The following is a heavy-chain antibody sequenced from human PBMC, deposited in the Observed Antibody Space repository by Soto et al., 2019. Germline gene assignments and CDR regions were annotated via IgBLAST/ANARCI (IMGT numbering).Heavy chain of an antibody. D-gene: IGHD3-10*01. Sequence: PGGSLRLSCAASGFTFSSYWMNWVRQAPGKGLEWVANMKQDGSERYYVDSVKGRFTISRDNAKNSLYLQMNSLRAEDTAVYYCARDGGYAYGSGNFYSDYWGQGTLVTVSS. CDR3: ARDGGYAYGSGNFYSDY. CDR2: MKQDGSER. V-gene: IGHV3-7*01. CDR1: GFTFSSYW. J-gene: IGHJ4*02.